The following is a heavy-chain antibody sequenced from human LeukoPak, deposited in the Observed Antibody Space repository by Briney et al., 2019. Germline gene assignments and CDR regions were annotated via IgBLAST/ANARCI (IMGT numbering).Heavy chain of an antibody. V-gene: IGHV3-23*01. CDR3: AKDFRIGYSAHFDY. Sequence: GGSPRLSCVGSGFTFRSHAMSWVRQAPEKGLEFVSGIYENGGTTYYADSVKGRFSISRDNSKNTLYLQMDSLRGEDTAVYYCAKDFRIGYSAHFDYWGQGALVTVSS. CDR2: IYENGGTT. CDR1: GFTFRSHA. J-gene: IGHJ4*02. D-gene: IGHD2-21*01.